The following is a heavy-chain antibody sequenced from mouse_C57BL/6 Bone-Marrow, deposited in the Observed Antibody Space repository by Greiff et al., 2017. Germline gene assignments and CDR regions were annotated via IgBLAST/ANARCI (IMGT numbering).Heavy chain of an antibody. Sequence: EVQLQQSGAELVKPGASVKLSCTASGFNITDYYIHWVKQRTEQGLEWIGRIYPENGNTKYDSKFKGKATITADTSSNTAYLQLSSLTAGDSGVNSCAICGCESGFAYRGQRTLGTVSA. J-gene: IGHJ3*01. CDR3: AICGCESGFAY. V-gene: IGHV14-3*02. CDR2: IYPENGNT. CDR1: GFNITDYY.